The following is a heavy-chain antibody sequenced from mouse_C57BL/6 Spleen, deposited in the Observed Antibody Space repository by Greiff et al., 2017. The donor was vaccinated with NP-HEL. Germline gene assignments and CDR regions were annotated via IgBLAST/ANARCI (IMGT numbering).Heavy chain of an antibody. V-gene: IGHV1-26*01. CDR1: GYTFTDYY. D-gene: IGHD3-2*02. CDR2: INPNNGGT. Sequence: EVQLQQSGPELVKPGASVKISCKASGYTFTDYYMNWVKQSHGKSLEWIGDINPNNGGTSYNQKFKGKATLTVDKSSSTAYMELRSLTSEDSAVYYCARRQLRLRAMDYWGQGTSVTVSS. J-gene: IGHJ4*01. CDR3: ARRQLRLRAMDY.